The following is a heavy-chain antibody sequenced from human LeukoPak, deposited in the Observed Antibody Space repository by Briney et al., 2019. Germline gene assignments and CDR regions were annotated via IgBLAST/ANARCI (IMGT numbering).Heavy chain of an antibody. CDR2: ISGYGDTT. Sequence: PGGSLRLSCSASGFTFSSFAMHWVRQAPGKGLEWVSIISGYGDTTYYTDSVRGRFTISRDNSKNTLYLQMNSLRAEDTAVYYCAKDRKRGYYFDYWGQGTLVTVSS. V-gene: IGHV3-23*01. J-gene: IGHJ4*02. CDR3: AKDRKRGYYFDY. D-gene: IGHD3-10*01. CDR1: GFTFSSFA.